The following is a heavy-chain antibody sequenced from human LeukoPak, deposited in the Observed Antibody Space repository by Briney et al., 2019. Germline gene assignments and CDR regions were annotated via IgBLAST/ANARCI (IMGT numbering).Heavy chain of an antibody. CDR3: ARVLVDTAMVTAYYFDY. J-gene: IGHJ4*02. V-gene: IGHV4-59*08. CDR2: IYYSGST. D-gene: IGHD5-18*01. Sequence: PSETLSLTCTVSGGSISSYYWSWIRQPPGKGLEWIGYIYYSGSTNYNPSLKSRVTISVDTSKNQFSLKLSSVTAADTAVYYCARVLVDTAMVTAYYFDYWGQGTLVTVSS. CDR1: GGSISSYY.